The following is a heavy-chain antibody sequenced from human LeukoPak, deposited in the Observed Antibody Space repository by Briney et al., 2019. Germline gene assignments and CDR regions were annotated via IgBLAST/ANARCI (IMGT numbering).Heavy chain of an antibody. V-gene: IGHV4-59*02. CDR1: GGSVSSYY. J-gene: IGHJ3*02. Sequence: SETLSLTCTVSGGSVSSYYWSWIRRPPGRGLEWIAYLSHSGSSDSNPSLTSRVTTLVDTSKNQFSLKLTSVTAADTAVYYCARARDANAWDAFDIWGQGTMVTVSS. D-gene: IGHD5-24*01. CDR2: LSHSGSS. CDR3: ARARDANAWDAFDI.